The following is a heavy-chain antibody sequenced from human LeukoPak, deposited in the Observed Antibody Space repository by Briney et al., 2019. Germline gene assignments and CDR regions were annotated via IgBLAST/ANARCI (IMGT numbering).Heavy chain of an antibody. D-gene: IGHD7-27*01. J-gene: IGHJ4*02. V-gene: IGHV1-18*01. CDR1: GYTFTSYG. CDR2: ISAYNGNT. Sequence: ASVKVSCAASGYTFTSYGMSWVRQAPGQGLEWMGWISAYNGNTNYAQTLQGRVTMTTDTSTSTAYMELRSLRSDDTAVYYCAREHADWGNFDYWGQGTLVTVSS. CDR3: AREHADWGNFDY.